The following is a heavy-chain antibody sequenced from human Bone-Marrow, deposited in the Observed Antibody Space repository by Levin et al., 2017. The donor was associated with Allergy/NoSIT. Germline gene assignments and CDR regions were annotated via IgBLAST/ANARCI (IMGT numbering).Heavy chain of an antibody. J-gene: IGHJ3*02. CDR3: GRDLIGDHDAFDI. Sequence: VASVKVSCKALGYTFTGYIMHWVRQAPGQGLEWMGWINPNSGDTKFAQSFQGRVTMTRDTSISTAYMELSRLTSDDTAMYYCGRDLIGDHDAFDIWGHGTMVTVSS. V-gene: IGHV1-2*02. D-gene: IGHD3-10*01. CDR2: INPNSGDT. CDR1: GYTFTGYI.